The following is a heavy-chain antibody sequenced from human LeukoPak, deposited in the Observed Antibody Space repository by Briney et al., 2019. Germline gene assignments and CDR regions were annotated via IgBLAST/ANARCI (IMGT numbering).Heavy chain of an antibody. CDR3: ARSRYGAYYFDY. Sequence: PGGSLRLSCAASGFTFSSYGMHWVRQAPGKGLEWVAVIWYDGSNKYYADSVKGRFTISRDNSKNTLYLQMNSLRAEDTAVYYCARSRYGAYYFDYWGQGTLVTVSS. V-gene: IGHV3-30*02. D-gene: IGHD4/OR15-4a*01. CDR2: IWYDGSNK. CDR1: GFTFSSYG. J-gene: IGHJ4*02.